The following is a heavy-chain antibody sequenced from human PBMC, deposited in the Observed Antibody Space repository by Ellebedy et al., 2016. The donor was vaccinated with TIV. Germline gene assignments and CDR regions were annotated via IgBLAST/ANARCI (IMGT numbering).Heavy chain of an antibody. Sequence: MPSETLSLTCIVSGYAISSGYYWGWIRQPPGKWLECVGSVHHSGTTYYNPSLKSRVTISVDTSKNQFSLKLSSVTAADTAVYYCARDLNIVIVPDASNYWGQGTLVTVSS. CDR3: ARDLNIVIVPDASNY. D-gene: IGHD2-2*01. V-gene: IGHV4-38-2*02. CDR1: GYAISSGYY. J-gene: IGHJ4*02. CDR2: VHHSGTT.